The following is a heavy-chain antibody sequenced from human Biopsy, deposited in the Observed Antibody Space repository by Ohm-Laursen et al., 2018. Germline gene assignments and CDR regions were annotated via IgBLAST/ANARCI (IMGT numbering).Heavy chain of an antibody. J-gene: IGHJ6*02. D-gene: IGHD5/OR15-5a*01. CDR1: GFTFSSYW. CDR2: IHQDESEK. Sequence: SLRLSCAASGFTFSSYWMTWVRQAPGKGLEWVANIHQDESEKYYVDSVEGRFTISRDNAKNTLYLQMNSLRAEDTAVYYCAKDLSVYYYYGIDVWGQGTTVTVSS. V-gene: IGHV3-7*01. CDR3: AKDLSVYYYYGIDV.